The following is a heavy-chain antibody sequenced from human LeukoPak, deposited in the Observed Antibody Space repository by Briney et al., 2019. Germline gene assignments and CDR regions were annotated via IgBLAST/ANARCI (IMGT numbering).Heavy chain of an antibody. CDR1: GFTFSSYA. V-gene: IGHV3-23*01. Sequence: GSLRLSCAASGFTFSSYAMSWVRQAPGKGLEWVSAISGSGGSTYYADSVKGRFTISRDNSKNTLYLQMNSLRAEDTAVYYCAPDLTATGTGSWFDPWGQGTLVTVSS. CDR3: APDLTATGTGSWFDP. CDR2: ISGSGGST. D-gene: IGHD6-13*01. J-gene: IGHJ5*02.